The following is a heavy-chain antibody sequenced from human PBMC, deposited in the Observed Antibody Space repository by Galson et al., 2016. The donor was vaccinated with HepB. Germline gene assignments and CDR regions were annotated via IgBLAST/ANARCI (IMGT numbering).Heavy chain of an antibody. V-gene: IGHV3-74*01. CDR2: ISGDGTTT. CDR3: ASRWVAFDV. Sequence: SLRLSCAVSGLPFSFYWMHWVRHAPGKGLVWVSRISGDGTTTAYADSVKGRFTISRDNAKNTLYLQINCLRAEDTAVYYCASRWVAFDVGGQGTMVTVSS. J-gene: IGHJ3*01. CDR1: GLPFSFYW. D-gene: IGHD4-23*01.